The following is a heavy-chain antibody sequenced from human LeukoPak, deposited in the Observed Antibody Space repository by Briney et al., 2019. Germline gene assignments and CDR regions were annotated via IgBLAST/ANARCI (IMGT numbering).Heavy chain of an antibody. CDR2: IIPIFGTA. V-gene: IGHV1-69*05. D-gene: IGHD2/OR15-2a*01. CDR3: ARDQPIGGAFDI. CDR1: GGTFSSYA. Sequence: SVKVSCKASGGTFSSYAISWVRQAPGQGLEWMGRIIPIFGTANYAQKFQGRVTITTDESTSTAYMELSSLRSEDTAVYYCARDQPIGGAFDIWGQGTMLTVSS. J-gene: IGHJ3*02.